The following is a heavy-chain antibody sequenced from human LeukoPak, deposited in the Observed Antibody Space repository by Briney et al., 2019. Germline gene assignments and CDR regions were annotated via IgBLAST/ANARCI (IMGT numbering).Heavy chain of an antibody. V-gene: IGHV3-30-3*01. CDR1: GFTFSSYA. Sequence: PGRSLRLSCAASGFTFSSYAMHWVHQAPGKGLEWVAVISYDGSNKYYADPVKGRFTISRDNSKNTLYLQMNSLRAEDTAVYYCARAHRGYYDSSGLDAFDIWGQGTMVTVSS. J-gene: IGHJ3*02. CDR3: ARAHRGYYDSSGLDAFDI. CDR2: ISYDGSNK. D-gene: IGHD3-22*01.